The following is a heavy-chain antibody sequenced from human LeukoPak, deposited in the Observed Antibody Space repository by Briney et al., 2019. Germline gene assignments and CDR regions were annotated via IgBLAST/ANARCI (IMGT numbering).Heavy chain of an antibody. CDR2: INPSGGST. CDR3: ARGAYDFWSGYHQRYFDY. V-gene: IGHV1-46*01. J-gene: IGHJ4*02. D-gene: IGHD3-3*01. Sequence: ASVTVSCKASGYTFTSYYIHWVRQAPGQGLEWMGIINPSGGSTSYAQKFQGRVTMTRDMSTSTVYMELSSLRSEDTAVYYCARGAYDFWSGYHQRYFDYWGQGTLVTVSS. CDR1: GYTFTSYY.